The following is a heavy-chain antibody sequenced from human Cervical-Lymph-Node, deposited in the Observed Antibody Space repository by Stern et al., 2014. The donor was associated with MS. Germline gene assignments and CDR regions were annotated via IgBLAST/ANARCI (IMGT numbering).Heavy chain of an antibody. Sequence: QVQLQESGPGLVKPSETLSLTCTVSGGSVSSGSYYWSWIRQPPGKGLEWIGDIYYSGSTNYNPSLKSRVTISVDTSKNQFSLKLSSVTAADTAVYYCARDQVMIVALTQGGVLYYYYGMDVWGQGTTVTVSS. J-gene: IGHJ6*02. D-gene: IGHD3-22*01. CDR2: IYYSGST. CDR1: GGSVSSGSYY. CDR3: ARDQVMIVALTQGGVLYYYYGMDV. V-gene: IGHV4-61*01.